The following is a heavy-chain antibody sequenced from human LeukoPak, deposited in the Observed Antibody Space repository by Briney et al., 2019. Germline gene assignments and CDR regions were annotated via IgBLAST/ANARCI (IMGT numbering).Heavy chain of an antibody. D-gene: IGHD3-3*01. CDR2: VYSGGST. V-gene: IGHV3-53*01. CDR3: ATHVLRFLEWFYFDY. CDR1: GFTVSSNY. J-gene: IGHJ4*02. Sequence: GGSLRLSCAASGFTVSSNYMSWVRQAPGKGLEWVSVVYSGGSTYYADSVKGRFTISRDNSKNTLYLQMNSLRAEDTAVYYCATHVLRFLEWFYFDYWGQGTLVTVSS.